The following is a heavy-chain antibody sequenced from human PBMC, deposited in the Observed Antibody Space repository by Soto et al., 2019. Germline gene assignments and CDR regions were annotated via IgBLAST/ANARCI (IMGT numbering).Heavy chain of an antibody. D-gene: IGHD6-19*01. CDR3: AKGVAVAGPHPGGAFDI. V-gene: IGHV3-9*01. Sequence: GGSLRVSCAASGFIFGDYAMHWVRQAPGKGLEWVSGISWNSGSIGYADSVKGRFTISRDNAKNSLYLQMNSLRAEDTALYYCAKGVAVAGPHPGGAFDIWGQGTMVTVSS. J-gene: IGHJ3*02. CDR1: GFIFGDYA. CDR2: ISWNSGSI.